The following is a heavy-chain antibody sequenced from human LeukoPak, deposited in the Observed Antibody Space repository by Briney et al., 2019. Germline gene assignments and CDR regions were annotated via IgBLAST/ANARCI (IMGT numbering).Heavy chain of an antibody. D-gene: IGHD3-22*01. V-gene: IGHV4-4*02. Sequence: PSETLSLTCAVSGVSMRSNWWSRVRQSPGKGLEWIGEIYHSGSTNYNPSLKSRVDIAVDQSRSQFSLKLRSVTAADTAVYYCVSNGYYSIDYWGQGTLVTVSS. J-gene: IGHJ4*02. CDR2: IYHSGST. CDR1: GVSMRSNW. CDR3: VSNGYYSIDY.